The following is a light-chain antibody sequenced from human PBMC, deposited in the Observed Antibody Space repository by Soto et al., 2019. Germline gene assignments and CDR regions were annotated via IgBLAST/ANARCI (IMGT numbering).Light chain of an antibody. V-gene: IGLV1-40*01. Sequence: QSVLTQPPSVSGAPGQRVTISCTGNSSNIGANYDVHWYQQLPGTAPKLLIYGNTDRPSGVPDRISGSKSGTSASLAIAGIQAEDEDDYYCQSYDSSLRAYVFGAGTKLTVL. CDR2: GNT. CDR3: QSYDSSLRAYV. J-gene: IGLJ1*01. CDR1: SSNIGANYD.